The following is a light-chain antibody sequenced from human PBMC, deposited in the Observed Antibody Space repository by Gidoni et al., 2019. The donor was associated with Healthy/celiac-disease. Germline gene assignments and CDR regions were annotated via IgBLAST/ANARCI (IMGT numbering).Light chain of an antibody. CDR3: QQRET. CDR1: QSVSSY. Sequence: EIVLTQSPATLSLSPGERATLSCRASQSVSSYLAWYQQKPGQAPRLLIYDAANRATGIPARFSGSGSGTDFTLTSRSLEPEDFAVYYCQQRETFGQGTKLEIK. CDR2: DAA. V-gene: IGKV3-11*01. J-gene: IGKJ2*01.